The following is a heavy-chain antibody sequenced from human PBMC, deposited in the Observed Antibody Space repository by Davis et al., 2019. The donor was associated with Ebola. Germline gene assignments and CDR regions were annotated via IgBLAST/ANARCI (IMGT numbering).Heavy chain of an antibody. Sequence: SVKVSCKASGGTFSSHRISWVRQAPGQGLEWMGGIIPIYGTANYAQNFQGRVTITADESTSSVYMELSSLRSEDTAVYYCAINKVVVHPGTYGMDVWGQGTTVTVSS. CDR1: GGTFSSHR. D-gene: IGHD2-15*01. V-gene: IGHV1-69*13. CDR2: IIPIYGTA. J-gene: IGHJ6*02. CDR3: AINKVVVHPGTYGMDV.